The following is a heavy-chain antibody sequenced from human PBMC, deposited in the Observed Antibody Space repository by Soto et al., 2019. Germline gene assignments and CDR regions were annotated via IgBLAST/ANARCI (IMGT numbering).Heavy chain of an antibody. CDR1: GGSIGSGGYY. D-gene: IGHD3-10*01. V-gene: IGHV4-31*03. J-gene: IGHJ4*02. Sequence: QVQLQESGPGLVKPSQTLSLTCTVSGGSIGSGGYYWSWIRQHPGKGLEWIGYIYYSGSTYYNPSLESRVIISVDTSKNQFSLKLSSVTAADTAMYYCARAPAGSGSYWDYWGQGTLVTVSS. CDR3: ARAPAGSGSYWDY. CDR2: IYYSGST.